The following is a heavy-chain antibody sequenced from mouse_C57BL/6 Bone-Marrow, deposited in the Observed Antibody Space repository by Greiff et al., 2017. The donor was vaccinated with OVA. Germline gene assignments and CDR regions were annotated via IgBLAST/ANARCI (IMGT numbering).Heavy chain of an antibody. J-gene: IGHJ4*01. CDR3: ARGGYSYAMDY. D-gene: IGHD2-3*01. CDR2: IDPSDSYT. Sequence: QVQLQQPGAELVKPGASVKLSCKASGYTFTSYWMQWVKQRPGQGLEWIGEIDPSDSYTNYNQKFKGKATLTVDTSSSTAYMQLSSLTSEDSAVYYCARGGYSYAMDYWGQGTSATVSS. V-gene: IGHV1-50*01. CDR1: GYTFTSYW.